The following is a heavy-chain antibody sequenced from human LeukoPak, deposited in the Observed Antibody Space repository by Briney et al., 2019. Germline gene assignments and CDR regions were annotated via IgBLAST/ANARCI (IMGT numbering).Heavy chain of an antibody. D-gene: IGHD5-18*01. CDR2: ISYDGSNK. CDR3: ARDLATWIHDY. J-gene: IGHJ4*02. Sequence: GGSLRLSCAASGITFSSDAMHWVRQAPGKGLEWVAVISYDGSNKYYADSVKGRFTISRDNSKNTLYLQMNSLRAEDTAVYYCARDLATWIHDYWGQGTLVTVSS. V-gene: IGHV3-30*04. CDR1: GITFSSDA.